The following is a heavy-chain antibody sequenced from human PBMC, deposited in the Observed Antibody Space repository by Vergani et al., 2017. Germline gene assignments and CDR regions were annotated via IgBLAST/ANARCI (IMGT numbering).Heavy chain of an antibody. Sequence: EVQLLESGGDLVQPGGSLRLSCAASGFTFNHYAMNWVRQAPGKGLEWVSGISGSGGSTYYAGSVKGRLTISRDRSKNTLYLQMNSLNAGDTAVYYCTKANPRNSGYDYLYYYHAMNVWGQGTTVTVSS. J-gene: IGHJ6*02. V-gene: IGHV3-23*01. CDR1: GFTFNHYA. D-gene: IGHD5-12*01. CDR2: ISGSGGST. CDR3: TKANPRNSGYDYLYYYHAMNV.